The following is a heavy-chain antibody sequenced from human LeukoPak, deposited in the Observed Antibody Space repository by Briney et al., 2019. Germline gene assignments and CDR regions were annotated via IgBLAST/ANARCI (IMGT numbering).Heavy chain of an antibody. Sequence: GGSLRLSCAASGFTFSGAMSWARQAPRKGREWVSAISGSGGSTYYADSVKGRFTISRDNSKNTLYLQMNSLRAEDTAVYYCAKGDPGMDVWGQGTTVTVSS. V-gene: IGHV3-23*01. J-gene: IGHJ6*02. CDR1: GFTFSGA. CDR2: ISGSGGST. CDR3: AKGDPGMDV.